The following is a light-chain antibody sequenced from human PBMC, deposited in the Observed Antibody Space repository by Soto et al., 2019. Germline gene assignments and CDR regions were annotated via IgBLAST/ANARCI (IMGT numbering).Light chain of an antibody. CDR2: KAS. V-gene: IGKV1-5*03. CDR3: QQYSIQWT. J-gene: IGKJ1*01. Sequence: DIQMTQSPSTLSGSVGDRVTITCRASQTISSWLAWYQQKPGKAPKLLIYKASTLKSGVPSRFSGSGSGTEFTLTISSLQPDDFATYYCQQYSIQWTFGQGTKVDIK. CDR1: QTISSW.